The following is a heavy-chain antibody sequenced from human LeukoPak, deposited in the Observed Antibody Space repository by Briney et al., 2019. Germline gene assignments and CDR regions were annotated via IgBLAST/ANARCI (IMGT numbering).Heavy chain of an antibody. D-gene: IGHD2-15*01. CDR1: GYTFTSHG. J-gene: IGHJ3*02. V-gene: IGHV1-18*01. Sequence: ASVKVSCKASGYTFTSHGISWVRQAPGQGLEWMGWISAYSGNTNFAQKLQGRVTMTTDTSTSTVYMELRSLRSDDTAVYYCAREQGMVVADAFDIWGQGTMVTVSS. CDR3: AREQGMVVADAFDI. CDR2: ISAYSGNT.